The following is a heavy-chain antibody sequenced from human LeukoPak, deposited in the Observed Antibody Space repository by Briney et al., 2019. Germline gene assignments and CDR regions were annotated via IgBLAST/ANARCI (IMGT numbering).Heavy chain of an antibody. V-gene: IGHV5-51*01. CDR1: GYSFTSYW. Sequence: GESLKISCKTSGYSFTSYWIGWVRQLPGKGLEWMGIIYPGDSDTRYSPSFQGQVTISADKSISTAYLQWSSLKASDTAMYYCARPPRDDSAAYYSAFDVWGQGTMVTVSS. D-gene: IGHD3-22*01. CDR3: ARPPRDDSAAYYSAFDV. J-gene: IGHJ3*01. CDR2: IYPGDSDT.